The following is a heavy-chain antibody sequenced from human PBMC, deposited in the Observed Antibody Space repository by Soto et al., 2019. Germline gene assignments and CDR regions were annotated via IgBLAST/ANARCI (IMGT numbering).Heavy chain of an antibody. D-gene: IGHD3-3*01. J-gene: IGHJ4*02. Sequence: TGGSLRLSCAASGFTFADYGMSWVRQAPGKGLAWVSAISGSGGSTDYADSVKGRFTISRDNSKNTLYLQMNSLRAEDMAVYYCAKALSYYDFWSGYYKPERFDYLGQGTLVTVSS. CDR3: AKALSYYDFWSGYYKPERFDY. CDR1: GFTFADYG. CDR2: ISGSGGST. V-gene: IGHV3-23*01.